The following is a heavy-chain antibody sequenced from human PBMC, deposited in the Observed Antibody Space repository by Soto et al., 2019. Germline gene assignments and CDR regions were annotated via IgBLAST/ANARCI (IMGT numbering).Heavy chain of an antibody. CDR1: GGTFSSYA. CDR2: IIPIFGTA. CDR3: ARGGDGYNLFDY. Sequence: ASVKVSCKASGGTFSSYAISWVRQAPGQGLEWMGGIIPIFGTANYAQKFQGRVTITADESTSTAYMELSSLRSEDTAVYYCARGGDGYNLFDYWGQGTLVTVSS. J-gene: IGHJ4*02. V-gene: IGHV1-69*13. D-gene: IGHD5-12*01.